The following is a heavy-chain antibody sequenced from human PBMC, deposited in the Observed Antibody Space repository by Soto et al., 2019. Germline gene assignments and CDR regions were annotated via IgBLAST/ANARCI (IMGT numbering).Heavy chain of an antibody. J-gene: IGHJ4*02. CDR3: ANEIRPNDY. CDR1: GLPFSSHA. D-gene: IGHD4-17*01. V-gene: IGHV3-23*01. CDR2: ISISGGNT. Sequence: EAQLLESGGGLVQPGGSLRLSCAASGLPFSSHAMSWVRQAPGKGLEWVSSISISGGNTYYADSVRGRFTISRDNSKNTLYLHMNSLTAEDTAIYYCANEIRPNDYWGQGTLVTVSS.